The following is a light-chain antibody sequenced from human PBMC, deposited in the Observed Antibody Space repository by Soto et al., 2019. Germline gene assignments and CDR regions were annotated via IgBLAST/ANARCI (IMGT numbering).Light chain of an antibody. J-gene: IGLJ2*01. CDR3: ISYTSSSTSVL. CDR1: SSDVGGYNY. Sequence: QSALTQPASVSGSPGQSITISCTGTSSDVGGYNYVSWYQQHPGKAPKLMIYDVSDRPSGVSNRFSGSKSGNTASLTISGLQAEDEADYYCISYTSSSTSVLFGGGTKLTVL. CDR2: DVS. V-gene: IGLV2-14*01.